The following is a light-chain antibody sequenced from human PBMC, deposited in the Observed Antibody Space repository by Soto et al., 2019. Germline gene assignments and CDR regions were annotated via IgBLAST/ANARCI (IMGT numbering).Light chain of an antibody. CDR2: AAS. CDR3: QQYSVYWT. J-gene: IGKJ1*01. Sequence: DIQMTQSPSTLSGSVGDRVTITCRASQGISSWLAWYQQKPGKAPKLLIYAASTLQSGVPSRFSGSRSGTDFTLTINSLQPDDFATYYCQQYSVYWTFGQGTKVVI. V-gene: IGKV1D-16*01. CDR1: QGISSW.